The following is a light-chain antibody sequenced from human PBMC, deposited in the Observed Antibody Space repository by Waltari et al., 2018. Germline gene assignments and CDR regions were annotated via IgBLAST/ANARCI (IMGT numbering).Light chain of an antibody. J-gene: IGLJ3*02. CDR1: SGHSSNV. Sequence: QLVLTQSPSASASLRASVKLTCTLSSGHSSNVIAWLPQQPEKGPRYLMKVNSDGSHSKGDKIPDRFSGSSSGAEHYLTISSLQSEDEADYYCQTGGHGTWVFGGWTKLTVL. V-gene: IGLV4-69*01. CDR2: VNSDGSH. CDR3: QTGGHGTWV.